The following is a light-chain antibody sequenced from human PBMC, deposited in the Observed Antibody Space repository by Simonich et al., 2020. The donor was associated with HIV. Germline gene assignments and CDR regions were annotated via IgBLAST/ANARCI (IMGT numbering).Light chain of an antibody. Sequence: EIVMTQSPATLSVSPGERATLSCRASQSVTSYLAWNQHKPGQAPRLLIYDASNRATGIPARFSGSGSGTDFTLTISSLEPEDFAIYYCQQYGNSPMYTFGQGTRLEIK. CDR3: QQYGNSPMYT. J-gene: IGKJ2*01. V-gene: IGKV3-11*01. CDR1: QSVTSY. CDR2: DAS.